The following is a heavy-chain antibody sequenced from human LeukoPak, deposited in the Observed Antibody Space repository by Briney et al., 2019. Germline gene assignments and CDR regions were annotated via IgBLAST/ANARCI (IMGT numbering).Heavy chain of an antibody. CDR1: GFTFSSYS. Sequence: PGGSLRLSCAASGFTFSSYSMNWVRQAPGKGLEWVSYISNSSSTIYYADSVKGRFTISRDNAKNSLYLQMNSLRDEDTAVYYCARGRRIAAAGRAYYFDYWGQGTLVTVSS. J-gene: IGHJ4*02. D-gene: IGHD6-13*01. CDR3: ARGRRIAAAGRAYYFDY. CDR2: ISNSSSTI. V-gene: IGHV3-48*02.